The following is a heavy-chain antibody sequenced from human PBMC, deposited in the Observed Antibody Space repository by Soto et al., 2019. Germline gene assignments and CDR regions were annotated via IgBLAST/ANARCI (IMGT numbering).Heavy chain of an antibody. J-gene: IGHJ4*02. CDR1: GFTFSSYA. CDR3: AKDRTKRPGINDY. CDR2: ITGSGGTT. Sequence: PGGSLRLSCAASGFTFSSYAMNWVRQAPGKGLEWVSTITGSGGTTYYADSVKGRFTISRDNSKNTLYLQMNSLRAEDTAVYYCAKDRTKRPGINDYWGQGTLVTVSS. V-gene: IGHV3-23*01. D-gene: IGHD1-20*01.